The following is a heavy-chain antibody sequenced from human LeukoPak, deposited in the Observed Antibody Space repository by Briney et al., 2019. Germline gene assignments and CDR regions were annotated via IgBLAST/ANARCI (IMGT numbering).Heavy chain of an antibody. J-gene: IGHJ4*02. V-gene: IGHV3-23*01. CDR3: VRAAPRDCSPASCSLFDT. CDR2: IMIGGDGK. Sequence: GGSLRLSCAGSGVTFNNYAMSWVRRAPRKGLEWVSTIMIGGDGKHYADSVKGRFTISRDRSESTLYLQMNGLRADDTAVYYCVRAAPRDCSPASCSLFDTWGQGTLVTVSS. D-gene: IGHD2-2*01. CDR1: GVTFNNYA.